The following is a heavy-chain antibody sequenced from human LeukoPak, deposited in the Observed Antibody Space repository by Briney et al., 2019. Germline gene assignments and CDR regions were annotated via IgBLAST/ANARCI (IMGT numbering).Heavy chain of an antibody. CDR1: GGSISSAGYY. J-gene: IGHJ6*02. V-gene: IGHV4-31*03. CDR3: ARDRLVSPVDSYYGTDV. D-gene: IGHD3-22*01. Sequence: SETLSLTCTVSGGSISSAGYYWSWIRQHPGTGLEWIGYIYYSGSTYYNPSLKSRVTISGDTSKNQFSLKLSSVTAADTAVYYCARDRLVSPVDSYYGTDVWGQGTTVTVSS. CDR2: IYYSGST.